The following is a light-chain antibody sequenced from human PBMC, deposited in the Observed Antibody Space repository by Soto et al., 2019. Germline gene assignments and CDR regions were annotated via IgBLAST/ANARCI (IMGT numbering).Light chain of an antibody. CDR2: AAS. J-gene: IGKJ2*01. CDR3: QQSYGIPHT. Sequence: DIQMTQSPSSLSASVGDRVTITCRASQSISGYLNWYQQKPGKAPKLLIYAASTLQSGVPSTFSGSGSGTDFTLTISGLQPEDSATYYCQQSYGIPHTFGQGTKLEIK. V-gene: IGKV1-39*01. CDR1: QSISGY.